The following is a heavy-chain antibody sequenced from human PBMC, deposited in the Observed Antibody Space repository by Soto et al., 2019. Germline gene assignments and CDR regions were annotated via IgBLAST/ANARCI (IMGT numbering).Heavy chain of an antibody. J-gene: IGHJ6*02. D-gene: IGHD6-19*01. V-gene: IGHV3-23*01. Sequence: GGSLRLSCAASGFTFSSYAMSWVRQAPGKGLEWVSAISGSGGSTYYADSVKGRFTISRDNSKNTLYLQMNSLRAKDTAVYYCAKEGPNSIAVCVYYYCYGMYVRAQGTSVTVS. CDR2: ISGSGGST. CDR3: AKEGPNSIAVCVYYYCYGMYV. CDR1: GFTFSSYA.